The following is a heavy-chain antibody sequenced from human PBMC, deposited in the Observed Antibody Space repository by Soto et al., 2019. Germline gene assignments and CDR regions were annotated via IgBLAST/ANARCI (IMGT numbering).Heavy chain of an antibody. CDR2: ISYDGSNK. CDR3: ARPLWRNDDNWGYFDL. CDR1: GFTVSSYA. Sequence: QVQLVESGGGVVQPGRSLRLSCAASGFTVSSYAMHWVRHAPGKGLERVAVISYDGSNKYYADSVKGRFTISRDNSKNTLYLQMNSLRAEDTAVYYCARPLWRNDDNWGYFDLWGRGTLVTVSS. J-gene: IGHJ2*01. V-gene: IGHV3-30-3*01. D-gene: IGHD1-1*01.